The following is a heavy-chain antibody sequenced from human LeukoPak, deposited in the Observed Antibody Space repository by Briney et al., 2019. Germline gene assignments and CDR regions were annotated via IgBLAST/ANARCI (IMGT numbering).Heavy chain of an antibody. V-gene: IGHV4-59*04. CDR1: GGSISNYY. CDR2: IYYSGGT. D-gene: IGHD6-19*01. CDR3: AREVAGTPWIDY. Sequence: SETLSLTCTVSGGSISNYYWSWIRQPPGKGLEWIGNIYYSGGTYYNPSLKSRVTISVDTSKNQFSLKLSSVTAADTAVYYCAREVAGTPWIDYWGQGILVTVSS. J-gene: IGHJ4*02.